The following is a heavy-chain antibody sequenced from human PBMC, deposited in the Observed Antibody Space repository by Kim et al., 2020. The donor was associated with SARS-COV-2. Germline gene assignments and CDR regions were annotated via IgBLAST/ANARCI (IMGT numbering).Heavy chain of an antibody. J-gene: IGHJ6*01. CDR3: SQGGGVLTYLDSDF. CDR2: IRSKAHGGTT. Sequence: GGSLRLSCVASGFTFGDYGISWFRQSPEKGLEWVGFIRSKAHGGTTAYAASFKGRVSISRDDTQRTVYLQINSLKTADTALYYCSQGGGVLTYLDSDFWG. D-gene: IGHD3-16*01. CDR1: GFTFGDYG. V-gene: IGHV3-49*03.